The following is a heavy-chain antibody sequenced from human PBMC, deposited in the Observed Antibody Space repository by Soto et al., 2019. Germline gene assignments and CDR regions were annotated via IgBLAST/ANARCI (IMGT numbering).Heavy chain of an antibody. J-gene: IGHJ6*02. V-gene: IGHV1-69*06. Sequence: SVKVSCKASGGTFSSYAISWVRQAPGQGLEWMGGIIPIFGTANYAQKFQGRVTITADKSTSTAYMELSSLRSEDTAVYYCARAWGVVPGARRVDYYYYGMDVWGQGTRVTVSS. CDR3: ARAWGVVPGARRVDYYYYGMDV. D-gene: IGHD2-2*01. CDR1: GGTFSSYA. CDR2: IIPIFGTA.